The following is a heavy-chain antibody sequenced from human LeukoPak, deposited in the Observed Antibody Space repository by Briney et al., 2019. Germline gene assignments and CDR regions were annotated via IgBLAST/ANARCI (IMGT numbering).Heavy chain of an antibody. D-gene: IGHD2-15*01. V-gene: IGHV5-51*01. CDR1: GYSFNSYW. J-gene: IGHJ4*02. CDR3: ARAYYCGGGSCKLEY. CDR2: IYPGDSDT. Sequence: TGESLMISSQGSGYSFNSYWIAWVRQMPGNGLEWMGIIYPGDSDTRYSPSFRGQITISADKSINTAYLRWSSLKASDTAMYYCARAYYCGGGSCKLEYWGQGTLVTVSS.